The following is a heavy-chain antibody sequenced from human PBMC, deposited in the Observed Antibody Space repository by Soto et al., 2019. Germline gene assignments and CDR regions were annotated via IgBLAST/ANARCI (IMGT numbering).Heavy chain of an antibody. CDR1: GFTFSSYA. J-gene: IGHJ4*02. CDR3: AKGEGEDCSGGSCSHFDY. V-gene: IGHV3-23*01. CDR2: ISGSGGST. D-gene: IGHD2-15*01. Sequence: GGSLRLSCAASGFTFSSYAMSWVRQAPGKGLEWFSAISGSGGSTYYADSVKGRFTTSRDNSKITLYLQMNSLRAEDTAVYYCAKGEGEDCSGGSCSHFDYWGQGTLVTVSS.